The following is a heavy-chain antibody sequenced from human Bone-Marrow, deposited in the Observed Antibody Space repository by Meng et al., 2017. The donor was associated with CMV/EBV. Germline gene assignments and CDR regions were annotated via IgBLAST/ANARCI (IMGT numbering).Heavy chain of an antibody. CDR2: INPSGGST. V-gene: IGHV1-46*01. Sequence: ASVKVSCKASGYTFTSYYMHWVRQAPGQGLEWMGIINPSGGSTSYAQKFQGRVTMTRDTSISTAYMELSRLRSDDTAVYYCARDYIVVVPAAPRIYYYYGMDVWGQGTTVTVSS. D-gene: IGHD2-2*01. CDR3: ARDYIVVVPAAPRIYYYYGMDV. CDR1: GYTFTSYY. J-gene: IGHJ6*02.